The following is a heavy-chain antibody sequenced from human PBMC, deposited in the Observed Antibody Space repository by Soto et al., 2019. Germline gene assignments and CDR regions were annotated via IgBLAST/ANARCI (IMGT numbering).Heavy chain of an antibody. CDR1: GGSFSGYY. D-gene: IGHD6-13*01. V-gene: IGHV4-34*01. CDR2: INHSGST. CDR3: ARGVSSSRGVGFDP. J-gene: IGHJ5*02. Sequence: TSETLSLTCAVYGGSFSGYYWSWIRQPPGKGLEWIGEINHSGSTNYNPSLKSRVTISVDTSKNQFSLKLSSVTAADTAVYYCARGVSSSRGVGFDPWGQGPLVTVSS.